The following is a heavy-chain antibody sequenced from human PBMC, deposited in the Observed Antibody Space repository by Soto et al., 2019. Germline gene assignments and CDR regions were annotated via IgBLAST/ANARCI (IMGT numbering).Heavy chain of an antibody. CDR3: ARSISV. CDR2: IYYIGST. CDR1: GGSISSGGYY. Sequence: QGQLQESGPGLVKPSQTVSLTCTAYGGSISSGGYYWSWIRQHPGKGLEWIGYIYYIGSTYYNPSLKSRITISIDTSMNQFSLRLSSVTAADTAVYYCARSISVWGQGTLVTVSS. V-gene: IGHV4-31*03. J-gene: IGHJ4*02. D-gene: IGHD2-21*01.